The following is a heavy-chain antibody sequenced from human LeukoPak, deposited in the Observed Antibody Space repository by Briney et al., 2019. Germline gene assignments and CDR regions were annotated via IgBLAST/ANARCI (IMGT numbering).Heavy chain of an antibody. CDR2: IWYDGSNK. V-gene: IGHV3-33*08. CDR1: GFTFSSYG. CDR3: SREYLDWSRNYYYGMDV. Sequence: GGSLRLSCAASGFTFSSYGMHWVRQAPGKGLEWMALIWYDGSNKYYADSVKGRFTISRDNSKNTLYLQMNSLRAEDTAVYYCSREYLDWSRNYYYGMDVWGQGTTVTVSS. D-gene: IGHD3-9*01. J-gene: IGHJ6*02.